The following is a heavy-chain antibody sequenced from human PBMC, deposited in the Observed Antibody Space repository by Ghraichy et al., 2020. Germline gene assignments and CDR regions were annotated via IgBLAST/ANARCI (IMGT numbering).Heavy chain of an antibody. CDR3: AHFYDFWSGYASAFDI. D-gene: IGHD3-3*01. J-gene: IGHJ3*02. V-gene: IGHV2-5*02. Sequence: SGPTLVKPTQTLTLTCTFSGFSLSSSGEGVGWIRQPPGKALEWLALIYWDDDKRYSPSLKSRLTITKDTSKNQVVLTVTNMDPVDTATYYCAHFYDFWSGYASAFDIWGQGTMVTVSS. CDR2: IYWDDDK. CDR1: GFSLSSSGEG.